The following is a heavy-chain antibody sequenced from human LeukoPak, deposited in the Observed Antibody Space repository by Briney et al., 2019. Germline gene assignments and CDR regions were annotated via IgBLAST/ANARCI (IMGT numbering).Heavy chain of an antibody. CDR1: GFTFSSYS. CDR2: ISSSSSYI. V-gene: IGHV3-21*01. J-gene: IGHJ4*02. CDR3: ARGAIGYSSSWYLLDY. D-gene: IGHD6-13*01. Sequence: GGSLRLSCAASGFTFSSYSMNWVRQAPGRGLEWVSSISSSSSYIYYADSVKGRFTISRDNAKNSLYLQMNSLRAEDTAVYYCARGAIGYSSSWYLLDYWGQGTLVTVSS.